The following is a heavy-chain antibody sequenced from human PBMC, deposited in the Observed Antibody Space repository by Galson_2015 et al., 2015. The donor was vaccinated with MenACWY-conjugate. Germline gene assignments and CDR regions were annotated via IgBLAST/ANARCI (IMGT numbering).Heavy chain of an antibody. J-gene: IGHJ6*02. Sequence: QSGAEVTKPGESLQISCKGSGYSFTNYWIGWVRQMPGRGLEWMGLIDPHNSNTRYSPSFQGQVTISANDSISTAFLQWSSLKASDTAMYYCARHPPGGRGMDVWGQGTTVTVSS. V-gene: IGHV5-51*01. CDR3: ARHPPGGRGMDV. CDR2: IDPHNSNT. CDR1: GYSFTNYW. D-gene: IGHD1-26*01.